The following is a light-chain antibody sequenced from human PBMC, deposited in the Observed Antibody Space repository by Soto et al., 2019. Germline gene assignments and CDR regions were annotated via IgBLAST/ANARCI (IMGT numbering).Light chain of an antibody. V-gene: IGKV3-20*01. Sequence: ESVLTQSPGTLSLSPGERATLSCRASQSVRSSFLAWYQLKPGQAPMLLIYGASSRPTGIPDRFRGSGSGTDFTLTISRLEPEDFAVYYCQQYDSSPWTFGQGTKVEIK. CDR1: QSVRSSF. J-gene: IGKJ1*01. CDR3: QQYDSSPWT. CDR2: GAS.